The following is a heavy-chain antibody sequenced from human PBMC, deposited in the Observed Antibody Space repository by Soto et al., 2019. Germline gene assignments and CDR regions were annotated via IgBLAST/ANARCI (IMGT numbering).Heavy chain of an antibody. V-gene: IGHV3-53*01. J-gene: IGHJ4*02. CDR2: IYSGGST. D-gene: IGHD5-18*01. Sequence: PGPSLXLSWAASGFPVSSDYMSWVRQAPGKGLEWVSVIYSGGSTYYADSVKGRFTISRHNSKDTLYLQMNSLRVDDTAVYYCARGTYSYGMFDYWGQGT. CDR3: ARGTYSYGMFDY. CDR1: GFPVSSDY.